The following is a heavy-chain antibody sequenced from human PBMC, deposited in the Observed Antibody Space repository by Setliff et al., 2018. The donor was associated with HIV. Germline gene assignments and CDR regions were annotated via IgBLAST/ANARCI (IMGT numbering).Heavy chain of an antibody. J-gene: IGHJ2*01. CDR2: IGSSITTV. Sequence: PGGSLRLSCAASGFTFSSYSMNWVRQAPGKGLEWVSYIGSSITTVLYADSVRGRFTISRDNSKNSLYLQMNSLRPEDTAFYYCAKDAGGWSYWYFDLWGRGTLVTVSS. CDR1: GFTFSSYS. CDR3: AKDAGGWSYWYFDL. D-gene: IGHD6-19*01. V-gene: IGHV3-48*04.